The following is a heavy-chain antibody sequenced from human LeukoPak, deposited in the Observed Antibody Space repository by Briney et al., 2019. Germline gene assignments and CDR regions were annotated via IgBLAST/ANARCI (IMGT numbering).Heavy chain of an antibody. CDR1: GCTFTSSG. Sequence: GASVKVSCKTSGCTFTSSGISWVRQAPGQGLEWMGWISAYNGNTNYAQKFQGRVTMTTDTSTSTAYMELKSLRSDDTAVYYCAREGIVVVPAAMGFDYWGQGTLVTVSS. D-gene: IGHD2-2*01. CDR3: AREGIVVVPAAMGFDY. V-gene: IGHV1-18*01. CDR2: ISAYNGNT. J-gene: IGHJ4*02.